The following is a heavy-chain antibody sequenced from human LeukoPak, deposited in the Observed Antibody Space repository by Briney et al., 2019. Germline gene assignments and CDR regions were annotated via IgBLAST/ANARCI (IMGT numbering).Heavy chain of an antibody. CDR2: INPILGTA. V-gene: IGHV1-69*10. Sequence: SVKVSCKASGGTFISYAISWVRQAPGQGLEWMGGINPILGTANYAQKFQGRVTITADKSTSTAYMELSSLRSEDTAVYYCARDRSWEQRAVDIWGQGTMVTVSS. CDR3: ARDRSWEQRAVDI. J-gene: IGHJ3*02. D-gene: IGHD1-26*01. CDR1: GGTFISYA.